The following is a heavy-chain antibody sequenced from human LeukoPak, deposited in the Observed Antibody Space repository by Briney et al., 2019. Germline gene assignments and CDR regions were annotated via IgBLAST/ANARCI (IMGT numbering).Heavy chain of an antibody. Sequence: GGSLRLSCAASGFTFSSYEMNWVRQAPGKGLEWVSYISSSGSTIYYADSVKGRFTTSRDSAKNSLYLQMNSLRAEDTAVYYCARLGYDILTGLIPWGQGTLVTVSS. V-gene: IGHV3-48*03. CDR3: ARLGYDILTGLIP. CDR2: ISSSGSTI. D-gene: IGHD3-9*01. CDR1: GFTFSSYE. J-gene: IGHJ4*02.